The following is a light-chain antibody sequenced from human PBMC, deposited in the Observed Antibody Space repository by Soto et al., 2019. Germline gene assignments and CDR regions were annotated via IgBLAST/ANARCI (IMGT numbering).Light chain of an antibody. V-gene: IGLV1-44*01. CDR1: SSNIGSNT. Sequence: QAVLTQPPSASGTPGQRVTISCSGSSSNIGSNTVNWYQQLPGTAPKLLICSNNQRPSGVPDRFSGSKSGTSASLAISGLQSEDEADYYCAAWDDSVKGVVFGGGTKLTVL. J-gene: IGLJ2*01. CDR2: SNN. CDR3: AAWDDSVKGVV.